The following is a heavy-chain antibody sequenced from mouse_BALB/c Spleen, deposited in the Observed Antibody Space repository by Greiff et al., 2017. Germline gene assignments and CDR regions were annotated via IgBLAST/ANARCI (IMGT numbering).Heavy chain of an antibody. Sequence: VQLQQSGPELVKPGASVRISCKASGYTFTSYYIHWVKQRPGQGLEWIGWIYPGNVNTKYNEKFKGKATLTADKSSSTAYMQLSSLTSEDSAVYFCARSRVYDYDAPFAYWGQGTLVTVSA. V-gene: IGHV1S56*01. CDR2: IYPGNVNT. CDR1: GYTFTSYY. J-gene: IGHJ3*01. CDR3: ARSRVYDYDAPFAY. D-gene: IGHD2-4*01.